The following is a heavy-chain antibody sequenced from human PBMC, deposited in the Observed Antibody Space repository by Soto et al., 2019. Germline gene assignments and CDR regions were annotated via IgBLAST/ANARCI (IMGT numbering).Heavy chain of an antibody. CDR1: GFTFSSYG. CDR2: ISYDGSNK. D-gene: IGHD5-12*01. Sequence: QVQLVESGGGVVQPGRSLRLSCAASGFTFSSYGMHWVRQAPGKGLEWVAVISYDGSNKYYADSVKGRFTISRDNSKNTLYLQMNSLRAEDTAVYYCAKDEEWLRLGYYGMDVWGQGTTVTVSS. V-gene: IGHV3-30*18. CDR3: AKDEEWLRLGYYGMDV. J-gene: IGHJ6*02.